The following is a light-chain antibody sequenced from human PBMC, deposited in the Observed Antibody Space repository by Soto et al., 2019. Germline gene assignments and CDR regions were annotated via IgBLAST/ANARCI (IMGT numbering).Light chain of an antibody. CDR3: QHYHGWPIT. J-gene: IGKJ5*01. CDR1: QSVTSSY. V-gene: IGKV3-20*01. Sequence: EIVLTQSPGPLSLSPGARATLSCRSSQSVTSSYLAWYQQKPGQSPRLLIYGASSRATGIPDRFSGSGSGTECTLTISSLQSEDVAVYYCQHYHGWPITFGQGTRLEIK. CDR2: GAS.